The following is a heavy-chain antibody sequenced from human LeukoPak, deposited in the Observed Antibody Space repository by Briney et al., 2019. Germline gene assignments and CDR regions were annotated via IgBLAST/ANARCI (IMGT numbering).Heavy chain of an antibody. Sequence: PGGSLRLSCAASAFTFSTYSMNWVRQAPGKGLEWVSYISSSSSTIYYADSVKGRFTISRDNAKNSLYLQMNSLRAEDTAVYYCASKGGPSSGRYFGYWGQGTLVTVSS. CDR3: ASKGGPSSGRYFGY. J-gene: IGHJ4*02. V-gene: IGHV3-48*01. D-gene: IGHD6-19*01. CDR1: AFTFSTYS. CDR2: ISSSSSTI.